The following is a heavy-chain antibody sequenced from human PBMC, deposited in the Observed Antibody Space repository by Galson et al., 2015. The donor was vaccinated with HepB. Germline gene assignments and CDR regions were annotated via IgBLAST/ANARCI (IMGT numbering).Heavy chain of an antibody. D-gene: IGHD6-25*01. J-gene: IGHJ4*02. CDR1: GFAFGNYG. CDR3: AREDATITAAALDY. CDR2: IWKDGSNK. Sequence: SLRLSCAASGFAFGNYGMHWVRQAPGKGLEWMALIWKDGSNKHYADSLKGRFRISRDNTKNTLFLEADSLRAEDTAVYYCAREDATITAAALDYWGQGVLFTVSA. V-gene: IGHV3-33*01.